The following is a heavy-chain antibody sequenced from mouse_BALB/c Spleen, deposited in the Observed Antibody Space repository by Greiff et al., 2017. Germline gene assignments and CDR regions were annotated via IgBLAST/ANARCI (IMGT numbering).Heavy chain of an antibody. CDR1: GFAFSSYG. D-gene: IGHD4-1*01. CDR2: INSNGGST. Sequence: DVMLVESGGGLVKPGGSLKLSCAASGFAFSSYGMSWVRQTPDKRLELVATINSNGGSTYYPDSVKGRFTISRDNAKNTLYLQMSSLKSEDTAMYYCARGGTGSYAMDYWGQGTSVTVSS. V-gene: IGHV5-6-3*01. CDR3: ARGGTGSYAMDY. J-gene: IGHJ4*01.